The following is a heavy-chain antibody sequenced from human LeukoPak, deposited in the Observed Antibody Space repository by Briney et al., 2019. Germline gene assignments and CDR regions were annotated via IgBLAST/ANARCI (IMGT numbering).Heavy chain of an antibody. Sequence: GGSLRLSCAASGFTFSSYGMHWVRQAPGKGLEWVAFIRYDGSNKYYADSVKGRFTISRDNSKNTLYLQMNSLRAEDTAVYYCATMAVADYYYMDVWGKGNTVTVSS. D-gene: IGHD6-19*01. CDR2: IRYDGSNK. CDR3: ATMAVADYYYMDV. V-gene: IGHV3-30*02. CDR1: GFTFSSYG. J-gene: IGHJ6*03.